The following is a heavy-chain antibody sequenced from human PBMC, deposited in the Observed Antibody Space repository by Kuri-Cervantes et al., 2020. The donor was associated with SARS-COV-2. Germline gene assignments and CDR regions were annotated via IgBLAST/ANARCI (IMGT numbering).Heavy chain of an antibody. D-gene: IGHD3/OR15-3a*01. V-gene: IGHV4-34*08. CDR1: YGTLTGYQ. CDR3: AKYGTGDYLSTSFGRGSWFDP. Sequence: SETLSLTCAPYYGTLTGYQWSWIRQPPGKGLEWIGGIKHSGVTYYNPSLEGRVTISRDTSENKFSLRLSSVTAADTAVYFCAKYGTGDYLSTSFGRGSWFDPWGQGTLVTVSS. CDR2: IKHSGVT. J-gene: IGHJ5*02.